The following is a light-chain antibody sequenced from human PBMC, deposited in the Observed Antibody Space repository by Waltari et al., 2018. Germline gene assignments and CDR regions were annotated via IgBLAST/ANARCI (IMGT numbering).Light chain of an antibody. J-gene: IGKJ5*01. CDR3: MQGLQSPT. V-gene: IGKV2-28*01. CDR1: QILLDRNAYPH. CDR2: LTF. Sequence: DIVMTQSPLSLPVTPGEPASISCRSSQILLDRNAYPHLDWYLQKPGQSPQLLIYLTFSRASGVPDRFSGSGSGTNFTLRISRVEAEDVGVYYCMQGLQSPTFGQGTRLDIK.